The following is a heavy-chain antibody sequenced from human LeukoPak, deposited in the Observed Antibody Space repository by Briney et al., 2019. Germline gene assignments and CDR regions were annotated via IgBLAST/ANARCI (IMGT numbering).Heavy chain of an antibody. Sequence: SETLSLTCTVSGGSISSYYWSWIRQPPGKGLEWIGYIYYSGSTNYNPSLKSRITISVDTSKNQCSLKLSCVTAADTAVYYCARHLSGYSGYDVASLDYWGQGTLVTVSS. CDR3: ARHLSGYSGYDVASLDY. V-gene: IGHV4-59*08. CDR2: IYYSGST. J-gene: IGHJ4*02. D-gene: IGHD5-12*01. CDR1: GGSISSYY.